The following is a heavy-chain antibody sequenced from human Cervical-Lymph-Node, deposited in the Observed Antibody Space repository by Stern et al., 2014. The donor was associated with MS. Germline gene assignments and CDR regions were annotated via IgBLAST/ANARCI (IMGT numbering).Heavy chain of an antibody. V-gene: IGHV2-70*01. CDR3: ARITMDYGDYVGGFDY. J-gene: IGHJ4*02. Sequence: QITLKESGPALVKPTQTLTLTCTFSGFSLSTSGMCVSWIRQPPVKALEWLALIDWDDDKYYSTSLKTRLTISKDTSKNQVVLTMTNMDPVDTATYYCARITMDYGDYVGGFDYWGQGTLVTVSS. D-gene: IGHD4-17*01. CDR2: IDWDDDK. CDR1: GFSLSTSGMC.